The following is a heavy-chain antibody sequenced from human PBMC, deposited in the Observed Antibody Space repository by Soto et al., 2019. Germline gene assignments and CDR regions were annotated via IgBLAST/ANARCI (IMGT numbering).Heavy chain of an antibody. J-gene: IGHJ4*02. CDR1: GFTFDDYA. CDR3: AKDYCSGGSCYVDY. CDR2: ISWNSGSI. V-gene: IGHV3-9*01. D-gene: IGHD2-15*01. Sequence: EVQLVESGGGLVQPGRSLRLSCGASGFTFDDYAMHWVRQAPGKGLEWVSGISWNSGSIGYADSVKGRFTISRDNAKNSLYLQMNSLRAEDTALYYCAKDYCSGGSCYVDYWGQGTLVTVSS.